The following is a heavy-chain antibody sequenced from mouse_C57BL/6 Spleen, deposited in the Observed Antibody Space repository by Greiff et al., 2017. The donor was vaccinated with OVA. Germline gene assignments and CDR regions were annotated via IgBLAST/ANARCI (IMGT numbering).Heavy chain of an antibody. D-gene: IGHD2-1*01. V-gene: IGHV1-82*01. CDR2: IYPGDGDT. Sequence: QVQLKESGPELVKPGASVKISCKASGYAFSSSWMNWVKQRPGKGLEWIGRIYPGDGDTNYNGKFKGKATLTADKSSSTAYMQLSSLTSEDSAVYFCARSEIYYGNYVYAMDYWGQGTSVTVSS. J-gene: IGHJ4*01. CDR1: GYAFSSSW. CDR3: ARSEIYYGNYVYAMDY.